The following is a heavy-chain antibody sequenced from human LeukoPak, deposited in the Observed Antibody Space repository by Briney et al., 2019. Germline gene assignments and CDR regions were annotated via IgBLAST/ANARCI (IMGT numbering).Heavy chain of an antibody. CDR1: GFTFTTYS. Sequence: PGGSLRLSCTASGFTFTTYSMSWVRQAPGKGLEWVSSISATSYKYYSDSVKGRFTISRDNSKNTLDLQMNSLRAEDTAEYYCAKVGPGYDRSGYYDNWGQGTLVTVSS. V-gene: IGHV3-21*04. CDR3: AKVGPGYDRSGYYDN. CDR2: ISATSYK. J-gene: IGHJ4*02. D-gene: IGHD3-22*01.